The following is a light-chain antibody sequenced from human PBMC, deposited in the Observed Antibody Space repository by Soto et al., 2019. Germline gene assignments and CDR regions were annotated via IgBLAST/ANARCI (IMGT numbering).Light chain of an antibody. V-gene: IGKV3-20*01. Sequence: EIVFTQSPGTLSLSPGERATLSCRASQSVSNNYLAWCQQKPGQAPRLLIYGASNRATGIPDRFSGSWSRTDFTLTISRLEPEDFAVYYCQQYGSSGTFGQGTKVDIK. CDR1: QSVSNNY. J-gene: IGKJ1*01. CDR2: GAS. CDR3: QQYGSSGT.